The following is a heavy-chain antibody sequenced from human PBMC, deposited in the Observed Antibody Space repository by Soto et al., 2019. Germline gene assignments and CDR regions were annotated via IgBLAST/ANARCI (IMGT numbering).Heavy chain of an antibody. Sequence: SETLSLTCTVSGGSISSYYWSWIRQPPGKGLEWIGYISHSGSTYYNPSLKSRVTISVDTSKNQFSLRLSSVTAADTAVYYCARGGLLPDYWGQGTLVTVSS. CDR3: ARGGLLPDY. CDR2: ISHSGST. D-gene: IGHD6-19*01. CDR1: GGSISSYY. V-gene: IGHV4-59*12. J-gene: IGHJ4*02.